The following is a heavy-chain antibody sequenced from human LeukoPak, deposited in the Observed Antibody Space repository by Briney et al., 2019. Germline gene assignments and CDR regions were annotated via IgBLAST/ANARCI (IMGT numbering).Heavy chain of an antibody. J-gene: IGHJ4*02. CDR3: VRVKGSRFDY. CDR2: ISSSGHAT. D-gene: IGHD2-15*01. V-gene: IGHV3-48*01. Sequence: GGSLRLSCEASGFPFSSYSMNWVRQAPGKGLEWVSYISSSGHATYYVDSVKGRFTMSRDNVENFLFLQMNSPRAEDTAVYYCVRVKGSRFDYWGQGTLVTVSS. CDR1: GFPFSSYS.